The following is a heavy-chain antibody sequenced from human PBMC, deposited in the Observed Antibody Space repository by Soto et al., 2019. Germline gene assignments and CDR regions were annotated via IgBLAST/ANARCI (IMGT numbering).Heavy chain of an antibody. CDR3: ARSXXXXXXXXXXX. Sequence: SETLSLTCTVSGGSISSGGYYWSWIRQHPGKGLEWIGYIYYSGSTYYNPSLKSRVTISVDTSKNQFSLKLSSVTAADTAVYYCARSXXXXXXXXXXXWXXGTXVTXXS. CDR1: GGSISSGGYY. J-gene: IGHJ4*01. V-gene: IGHV4-31*03. CDR2: IYYSGST.